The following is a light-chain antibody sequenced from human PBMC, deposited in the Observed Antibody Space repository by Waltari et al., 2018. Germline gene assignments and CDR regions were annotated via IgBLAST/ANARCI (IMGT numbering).Light chain of an antibody. CDR1: SSDIGNYNF. Sequence: QSALTQPASVSGSPGKSITISCTGTSSDIGNYNFVSWYQHQPGQAPKLVIYDVSARPSGVSNRFSGSKSGNTASLTISGLQPEDEADYYCCSYVDTTSWLFGGGTKLTVL. V-gene: IGLV2-23*02. J-gene: IGLJ3*02. CDR3: CSYVDTTSWL. CDR2: DVS.